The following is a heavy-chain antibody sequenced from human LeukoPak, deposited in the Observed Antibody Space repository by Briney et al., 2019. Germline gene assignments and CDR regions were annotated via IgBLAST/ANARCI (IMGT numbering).Heavy chain of an antibody. CDR1: GYTFTGYY. V-gene: IGHV1-2*02. J-gene: IGHJ5*02. Sequence: ASVTVSCKASGYTFTGYYMHWVRQAPGQGLEWMGWINPNSGGTNYAQKFQGRVTMTRDTSISTAYMELSRLRSDDTAVYYCARERGYSSSSWFDPWGQGTLVTVSS. CDR3: ARERGYSSSSWFDP. D-gene: IGHD6-6*01. CDR2: INPNSGGT.